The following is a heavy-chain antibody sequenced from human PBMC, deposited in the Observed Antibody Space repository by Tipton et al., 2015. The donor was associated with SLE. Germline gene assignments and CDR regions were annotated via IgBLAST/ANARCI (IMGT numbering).Heavy chain of an antibody. CDR2: IYYSGST. CDR1: GGSISSYY. J-gene: IGHJ3*02. V-gene: IGHV4-59*01. CDR3: ARDESSYYYGSGHAFDI. Sequence: TLSLTCTVSGGSISSYYWSWIRQPPGKGLEWIGSIYYSGSTNYNPSLKSRVTISVDTSKNQFSLKLSSVTAADTAVYYCARDESSYYYGSGHAFDIWGQGTMVTVSS. D-gene: IGHD3-10*01.